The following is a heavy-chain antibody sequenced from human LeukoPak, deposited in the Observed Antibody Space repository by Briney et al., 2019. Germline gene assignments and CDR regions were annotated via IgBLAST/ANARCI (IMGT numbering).Heavy chain of an antibody. CDR3: ARDSQIRLLLNDYDVFDV. CDR1: GGSISSGGYY. V-gene: IGHV4-31*03. D-gene: IGHD2-21*02. Sequence: SQTLSLTCTVSGGSISSGGYYWSWIRQLPGKGLEWIGYMYDREKTDYNPSLRSRVIISLDTSKNQFSLKLNSVTAADTAVYYCARDSQIRLLLNDYDVFDVWGQGTVVTVSS. CDR2: MYDREKT. J-gene: IGHJ3*01.